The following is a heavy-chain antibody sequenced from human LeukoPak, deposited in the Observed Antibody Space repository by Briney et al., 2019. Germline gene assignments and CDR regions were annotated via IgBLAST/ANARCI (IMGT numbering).Heavy chain of an antibody. Sequence: GGSLRLSCAASGFTFSSYGMHWVRQAPGKGLEWVAFIRYDGSNKYYADSVKGRFTISRDNSKNTLYLQMNSLRAEDTAVYYRAREGTYDSSGYYYGGYYYYMDVWGKGTTVTVSS. J-gene: IGHJ6*03. V-gene: IGHV3-30*02. CDR1: GFTFSSYG. CDR2: IRYDGSNK. D-gene: IGHD3-22*01. CDR3: AREGTYDSSGYYYGGYYYYMDV.